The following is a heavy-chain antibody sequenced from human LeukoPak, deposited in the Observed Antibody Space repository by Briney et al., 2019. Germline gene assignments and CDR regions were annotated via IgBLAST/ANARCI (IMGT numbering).Heavy chain of an antibody. CDR3: ARLFWSGCYISPSLYYYYGMDV. Sequence: SETLSLTCTVSGGSISSSSYYWGWIRQPPGKGLEWIGSIYYGGSTYYNPSLKSRVTISVDTSKNQFSLKLSSVTAADTAVYYCARLFWSGCYISPSLYYYYGMDVWGQGTTVTVSS. CDR2: IYYGGST. V-gene: IGHV4-39*01. CDR1: GGSISSSSYY. J-gene: IGHJ6*02. D-gene: IGHD3-3*01.